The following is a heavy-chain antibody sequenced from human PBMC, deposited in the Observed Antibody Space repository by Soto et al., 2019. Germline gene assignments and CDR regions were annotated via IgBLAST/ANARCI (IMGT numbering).Heavy chain of an antibody. CDR1: GGSISSYY. CDR2: IYYSGST. V-gene: IGHV4-59*01. J-gene: IGHJ5*02. Sequence: PSETLSLTCTVSGGSISSYYWSWIRQPPGKGLEWIGYIYYSGSTNYNPSLKSRVTISVDTSKNQFSLKLSSVTAADTAVYYCAREKIGYCSGGSCYSNWFDPWGQGTLVTVSS. D-gene: IGHD2-15*01. CDR3: AREKIGYCSGGSCYSNWFDP.